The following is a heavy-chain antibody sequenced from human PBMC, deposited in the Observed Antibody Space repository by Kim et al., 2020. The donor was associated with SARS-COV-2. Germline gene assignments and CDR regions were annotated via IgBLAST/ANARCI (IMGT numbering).Heavy chain of an antibody. J-gene: IGHJ2*01. D-gene: IGHD6-13*01. CDR1: GFTVSSNY. CDR3: ARDERSAWGGSWYTGWYFDL. CDR2: IYSGGST. Sequence: GGSLRLSCAASGFTVSSNYMSWVRQAPGKGLEWVSVIYSGGSTYYADSVKGRFTISRDNSKNTLYLQMNSLRAEDTAVYYCARDERSAWGGSWYTGWYFDLWGRGTLVTVSS. V-gene: IGHV3-53*01.